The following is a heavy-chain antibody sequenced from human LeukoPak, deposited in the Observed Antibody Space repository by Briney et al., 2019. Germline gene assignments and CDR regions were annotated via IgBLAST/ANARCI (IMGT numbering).Heavy chain of an antibody. J-gene: IGHJ4*02. CDR3: ARVVVRDANNYKDY. V-gene: IGHV1-18*01. Sequence: ASVKVSCKASGYTFSSYSISWVRQAPGQGLEWMGWISAYSGNTNYAHKLQGRVTMTTDTSTSTAYMELRSLRSDDTAVYYCARVVVRDANNYKDYWGQGTLVTVSS. D-gene: IGHD5-24*01. CDR2: ISAYSGNT. CDR1: GYTFSSYS.